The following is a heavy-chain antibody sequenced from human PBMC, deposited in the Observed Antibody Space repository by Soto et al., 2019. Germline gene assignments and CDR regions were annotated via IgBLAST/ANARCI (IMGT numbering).Heavy chain of an antibody. CDR1: GFTFGAYA. CDR3: TRVYCGGDCSHFDY. D-gene: IGHD2-21*02. Sequence: PGGSLRLSCTTSGFTFGAYALSWVRQSPGKGLEWVGFIRNKGYGRTAEYAASVRGRFIISRDDSRSIAYLQMNSLTTEDTVVYYCTRVYCGGDCSHFDYWGQGTLVTVSS. CDR2: IRNKGYGRTA. V-gene: IGHV3-49*04. J-gene: IGHJ4*02.